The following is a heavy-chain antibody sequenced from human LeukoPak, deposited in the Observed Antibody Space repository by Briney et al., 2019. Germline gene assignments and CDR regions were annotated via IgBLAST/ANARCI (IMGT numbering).Heavy chain of an antibody. CDR2: ITGSGGDS. CDR3: ARGVSGWPYYLDF. V-gene: IGHV3-23*01. CDR1: GFPFESYP. D-gene: IGHD6-25*01. Sequence: PGGPLRLPCAPWGFPFESYPMVGAARAPGGGLEGVSVITGSGGDSYHADSVKGRFTVSRDNSKNTLFLQINSLRVEDTALYYCARGVSGWPYYLDFWGQGTLVTVSS. J-gene: IGHJ4*02.